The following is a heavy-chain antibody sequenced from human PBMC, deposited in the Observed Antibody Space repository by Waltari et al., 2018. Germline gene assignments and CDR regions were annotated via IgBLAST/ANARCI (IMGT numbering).Heavy chain of an antibody. Sequence: EVQLVASGGGLVQPGGSLRLSCAASGFTFCSYDMRWVRQAPGKGLEWVSSSSGSGGSKYYADSVKGRFTISRDNSKNTLYLQMNSLRAEDTAVYYCAKEITIFEPPDVWGQGTTVTVSS. V-gene: IGHV3-23*04. D-gene: IGHD3-3*01. CDR2: SSGSGGSK. CDR3: AKEITIFEPPDV. CDR1: GFTFCSYD. J-gene: IGHJ6*02.